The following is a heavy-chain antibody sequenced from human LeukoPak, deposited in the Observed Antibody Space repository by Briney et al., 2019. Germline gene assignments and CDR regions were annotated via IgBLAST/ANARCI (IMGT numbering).Heavy chain of an antibody. Sequence: SETLSLTCAVFGGSFSGYYWSWIRQSPEKGLEWIGEMSHTGATNYNPSLKSRVTVSVDTSKKQFSLNLRSVTAADTAVYYCARGLHYNILTSGMDVWGQGTTVIVSS. D-gene: IGHD3-9*01. J-gene: IGHJ6*02. CDR2: MSHTGAT. CDR1: GGSFSGYY. V-gene: IGHV4-34*01. CDR3: ARGLHYNILTSGMDV.